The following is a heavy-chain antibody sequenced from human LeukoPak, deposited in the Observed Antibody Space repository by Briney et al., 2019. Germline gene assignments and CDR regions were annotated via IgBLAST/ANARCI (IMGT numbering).Heavy chain of an antibody. D-gene: IGHD6-13*01. Sequence: ASVKVSCKASGYTFTGYYMHWVRQAPGQGLEWMGWINPNSGGTNYAQKFQGRVTMTRDTSISTAYMELSRLRSDDTAVYYCARVRDGIAEPHSAFDIWGQGTMVTVSS. V-gene: IGHV1-2*02. CDR1: GYTFTGYY. J-gene: IGHJ3*02. CDR3: ARVRDGIAEPHSAFDI. CDR2: INPNSGGT.